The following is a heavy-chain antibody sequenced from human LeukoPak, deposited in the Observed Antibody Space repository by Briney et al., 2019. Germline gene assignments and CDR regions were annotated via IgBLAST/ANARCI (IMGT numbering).Heavy chain of an antibody. Sequence: SGGSLRLSCAASGFTFISYEMHWVRQAPGKGLEWVSYISRSGSDIYYADSVKGRFTISRDNSKNTLYLQMNSLRAGDTAVYYCARDIGAARYFDYWGQGTQVTVSS. CDR1: GFTFISYE. V-gene: IGHV3-48*03. CDR2: ISRSGSDI. CDR3: ARDIGAARYFDY. J-gene: IGHJ4*02. D-gene: IGHD6-13*01.